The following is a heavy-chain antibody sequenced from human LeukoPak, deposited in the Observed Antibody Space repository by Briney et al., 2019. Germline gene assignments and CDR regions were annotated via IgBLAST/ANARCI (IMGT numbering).Heavy chain of an antibody. Sequence: SETLSLTCTVSGGSMSSNYWSWIRQPAGEGLEWIGRMHTSGNTNYNPSLKSRVTMSLDTSKNQVSLKLSSVTAADTAVYYCARLYGYSYGYADYWGQGTLVTVSS. J-gene: IGHJ4*02. V-gene: IGHV4-4*07. CDR3: ARLYGYSYGYADY. CDR1: GGSMSSNY. CDR2: MHTSGNT. D-gene: IGHD5-18*01.